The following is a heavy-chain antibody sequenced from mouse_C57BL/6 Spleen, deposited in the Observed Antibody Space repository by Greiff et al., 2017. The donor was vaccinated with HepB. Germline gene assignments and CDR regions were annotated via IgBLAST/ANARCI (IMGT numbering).Heavy chain of an antibody. D-gene: IGHD2-3*01. J-gene: IGHJ2*01. Sequence: EVMLVESGGGLVKPGGSLKLSCAASGFTFSSYAMSWVRQTPEKRLEWVATISDGGSYTYYPDNVKGRFTISRDNAKNNLYLQMSHLKSEDTAMYYCARIYDGYYGYYFDYWGQGTTLTVSS. CDR2: ISDGGSYT. V-gene: IGHV5-4*03. CDR3: ARIYDGYYGYYFDY. CDR1: GFTFSSYA.